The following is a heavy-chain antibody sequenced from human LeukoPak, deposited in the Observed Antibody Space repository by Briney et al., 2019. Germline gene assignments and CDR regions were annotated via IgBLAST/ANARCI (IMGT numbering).Heavy chain of an antibody. CDR2: INSDGSST. J-gene: IGHJ4*02. D-gene: IGHD6-13*01. CDR3: ARGYNNNWYLFDY. Sequence: PGGSLRLSCAASGFTFSSYWMHWVRQAPGKGLVWVSRINSDGSSTTYADSVKGRFTISRDNAKNSQYLQMNSLRAEDTAVYYCARGYNNNWYLFDYWGQGTLVTVSS. V-gene: IGHV3-74*01. CDR1: GFTFSSYW.